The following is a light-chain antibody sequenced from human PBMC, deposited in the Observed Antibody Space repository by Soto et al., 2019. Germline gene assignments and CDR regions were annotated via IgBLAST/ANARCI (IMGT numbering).Light chain of an antibody. V-gene: IGKV3-11*01. CDR3: QQRSDWPST. J-gene: IGKJ4*01. CDR1: QSVGSY. CDR2: DAS. Sequence: EIVLTQSPATLSLSPGDRATLSCRASQSVGSYLGWYQQRPGQAPRLLLYDASNSATGIPARFSGSGSGTDFTLTISSLEPEDFAVYYCQQRSDWPSTFCGGTKVEIK.